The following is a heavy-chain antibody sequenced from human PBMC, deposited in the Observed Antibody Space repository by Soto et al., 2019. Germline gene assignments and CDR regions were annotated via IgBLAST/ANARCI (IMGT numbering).Heavy chain of an antibody. CDR1: GFTLIDYY. CDR3: ARDHGNWFDP. Sequence: GGSLRLSCAASGFTLIDYYMSWIRQAPGKGLEWVSYISGSGNTISYADSVKGRFTISRDSANNSLYLQMRSLTADDTAIYYCARDHGNWFDPWGQGNLVTVSS. J-gene: IGHJ5*02. V-gene: IGHV3-11*01. CDR2: ISGSGNTI.